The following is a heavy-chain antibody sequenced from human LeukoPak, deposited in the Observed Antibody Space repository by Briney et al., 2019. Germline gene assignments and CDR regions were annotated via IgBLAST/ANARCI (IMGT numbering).Heavy chain of an antibody. CDR3: ARSGYCSGGSCLFRILPHYYYYYMDV. J-gene: IGHJ6*03. CDR1: EFTFSNYN. CDR2: ISSNGGST. V-gene: IGHV3-64*01. Sequence: PGGSLRLSCAASEFTFSNYNMNWVRQAPGKGLEYVSAISSNGGSTYYANSVKGRFTISRDNSKNTLYLQMGSLRAEDMAVYYCARSGYCSGGSCLFRILPHYYYYYMDVWGKGTTVTISS. D-gene: IGHD2-15*01.